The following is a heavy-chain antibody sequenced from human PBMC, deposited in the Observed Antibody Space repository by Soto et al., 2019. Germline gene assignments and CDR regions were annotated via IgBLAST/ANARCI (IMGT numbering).Heavy chain of an antibody. CDR1: GASISSGSW. J-gene: IGHJ4*02. D-gene: IGHD1-1*01. Sequence: QVHLQESGPGLVKPSGTLSLTCAVSGASISSGSWWSWVRQPPGKGLEWIGEIFHDGSTNYNPSLKSRVTRSVDQSKSYFSLELTSVTAADRALYYCARDEYNDSSDWGQGTLVTVSS. V-gene: IGHV4-4*02. CDR3: ARDEYNDSSD. CDR2: IFHDGST.